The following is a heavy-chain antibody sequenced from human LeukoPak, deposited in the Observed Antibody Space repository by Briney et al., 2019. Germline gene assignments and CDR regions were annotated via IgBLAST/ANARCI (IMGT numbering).Heavy chain of an antibody. CDR2: INHSGST. V-gene: IGHV4-34*01. D-gene: IGHD1-26*01. J-gene: IGHJ4*02. CDR1: GGSFSGYY. CDR3: ARGRVGATTSPYFDY. Sequence: PSETLSLTCAVYGGSFSGYYWSWIRQPPGKGLEWIGEINHSGSTNYNPSLKSRVTISVDTSKNQFSLKLSSVTAADTAVYYCARGRVGATTSPYFDYWGQGTLVTVSS.